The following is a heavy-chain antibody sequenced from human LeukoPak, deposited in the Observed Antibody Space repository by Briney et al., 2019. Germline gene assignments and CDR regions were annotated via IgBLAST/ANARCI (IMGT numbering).Heavy chain of an antibody. Sequence: GGSLRLSCAASGFTFSSYSMNWVRQAPGKGLAWVSSISSSSSYIYYADSVKGRFTISRDNAKNSLYLQMNSLRAEDTAVYYCARGPARLRLGELSLDPSPWGQGTLVTVSS. D-gene: IGHD3-16*02. CDR3: ARGPARLRLGELSLDPSP. V-gene: IGHV3-21*01. J-gene: IGHJ5*02. CDR1: GFTFSSYS. CDR2: ISSSSSYI.